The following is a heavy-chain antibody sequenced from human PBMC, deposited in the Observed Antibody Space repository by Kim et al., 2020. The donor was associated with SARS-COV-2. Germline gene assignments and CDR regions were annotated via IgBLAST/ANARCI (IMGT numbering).Heavy chain of an antibody. CDR3: ARGSRRGYYFDY. D-gene: IGHD2-2*01. V-gene: IGHV4-31*02. J-gene: IGHJ4*02. Sequence: YYNPSLKSRVTISVDTSKNQFSLKLSSVTAADTAVYYCARGSRRGYYFDYWGQGTLVTVSS.